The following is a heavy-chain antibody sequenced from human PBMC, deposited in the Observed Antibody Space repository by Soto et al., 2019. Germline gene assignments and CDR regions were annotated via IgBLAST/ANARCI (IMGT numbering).Heavy chain of an antibody. V-gene: IGHV1-69*01. J-gene: IGHJ6*02. Sequence: QVQLVQSGAEVKKPGSSVKVSCKASGGTFSSYAISWVRQAPGQGLEWMGGIIPIFGTANYAQKFQGRVTITADESTSTAYRELSSLRSEDTAVYYCARDGTYYDFWSGYFTLNPYYGMDVWGQGTTVTVSS. CDR1: GGTFSSYA. D-gene: IGHD3-3*01. CDR2: IIPIFGTA. CDR3: ARDGTYYDFWSGYFTLNPYYGMDV.